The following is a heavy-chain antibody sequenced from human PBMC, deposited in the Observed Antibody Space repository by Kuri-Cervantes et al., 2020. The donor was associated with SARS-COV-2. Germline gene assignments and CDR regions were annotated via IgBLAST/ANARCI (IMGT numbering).Heavy chain of an antibody. V-gene: IGHV3-7*01. J-gene: IGHJ3*02. CDR2: IDQNGGDK. D-gene: IGHD3-3*01. Sequence: GGSLRLSCTVSGDSVSSGNYYWSWVRQAPGKGLEWVANIDQNGGDKYYVDSVKGRFIISRDNAENSLYLEMTSLRAEDTAVYYCARVGIFGVGHDAFDIWGQGTRVTVSS. CDR3: ARVGIFGVGHDAFDI. CDR1: GDSVSSGNYY.